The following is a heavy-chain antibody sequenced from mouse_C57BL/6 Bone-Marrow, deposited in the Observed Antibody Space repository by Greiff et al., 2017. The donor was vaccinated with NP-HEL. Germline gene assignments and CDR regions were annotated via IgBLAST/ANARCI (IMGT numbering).Heavy chain of an antibody. V-gene: IGHV1-19*01. CDR2: INPYNGGT. CDR3: ARYYYGSSYLSWFAY. D-gene: IGHD1-1*01. Sequence: VQLQQSGPVLVKPGASVKMSCKASGYTFTDYYMNWVKQSHGKSLEWIGVINPYNGGTSYNQKFKGKATLTVDKSSSTAYMELNSLTSEDSAVYYCARYYYGSSYLSWFAYWGQGTLVTVSA. J-gene: IGHJ3*01. CDR1: GYTFTDYY.